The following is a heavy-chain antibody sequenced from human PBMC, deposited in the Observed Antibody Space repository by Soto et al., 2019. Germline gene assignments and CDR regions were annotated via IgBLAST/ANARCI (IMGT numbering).Heavy chain of an antibody. CDR1: GYNFASYW. CDR3: ARRISGATNGYNMYYFHGLDV. D-gene: IGHD5-12*01. CDR2: IDPTDSYT. V-gene: IGHV5-10-1*01. J-gene: IGHJ6*02. Sequence: GESLKISCKGSGYNFASYWINWVRQVPGKGLEWMGRIDPTDSYTNYNPSFEGHVTLSADKSISTVYLQWSSLRASDTATYFCARRISGATNGYNMYYFHGLDVWGQGTTVTVSS.